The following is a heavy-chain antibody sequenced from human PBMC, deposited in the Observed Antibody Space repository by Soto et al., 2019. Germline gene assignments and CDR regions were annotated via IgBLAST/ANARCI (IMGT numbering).Heavy chain of an antibody. V-gene: IGHV3-9*01. CDR2: ISWNSGNK. D-gene: IGHD3-9*01. CDR3: AKEAGLVRFFDWLSNGLDV. Sequence: EVQLVEWGGDLVQPGRSLRLSCAASGFTFDDYAMHWVRQAPGKGLEWVSGISWNSGNKGYADSVKGRFTISRDNAKNFLYLEMNSLRAEDTALYYCAKEAGLVRFFDWLSNGLDVWGQGTAVTVS. J-gene: IGHJ6*02. CDR1: GFTFDDYA.